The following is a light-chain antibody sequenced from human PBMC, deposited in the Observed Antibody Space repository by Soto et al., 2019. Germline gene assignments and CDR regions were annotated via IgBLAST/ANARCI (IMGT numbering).Light chain of an antibody. J-gene: IGKJ2*01. Sequence: EIVLTQSPGTLSLSLGERATLSCRASQSVSSSYLAWYQQKPGQAPRLLIYGASSRATGIPDRFSGSGSGTDFTLTISRLEPEEFAVYYCQQYGSSPYTFGQGTKLEIK. CDR2: GAS. CDR3: QQYGSSPYT. CDR1: QSVSSSY. V-gene: IGKV3-20*01.